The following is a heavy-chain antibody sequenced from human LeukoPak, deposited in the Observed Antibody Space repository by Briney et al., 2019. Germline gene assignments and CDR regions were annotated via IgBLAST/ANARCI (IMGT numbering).Heavy chain of an antibody. J-gene: IGHJ4*02. CDR1: GLTFSNAW. D-gene: IGHD1-26*01. CDR2: IRSKAYGGTT. V-gene: IGHV3-49*04. CDR3: TREPELLGPGGTFDY. Sequence: GESLRLSCAVSGLTFSNAWMNWVRQAPGKGLEWVGFIRSKAYGGTTEYAASVKGRFTISRDDSKSIAYLQMNSLKTEDTAVYYCTREPELLGPGGTFDYWGQGTLVTVSS.